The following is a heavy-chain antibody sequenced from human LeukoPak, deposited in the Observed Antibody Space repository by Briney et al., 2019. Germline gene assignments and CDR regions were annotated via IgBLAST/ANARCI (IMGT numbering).Heavy chain of an antibody. Sequence: GGSLRLSCAASGFTFSSYSMNWVRQAPGKGLEWVSSISSSSSYIYYADSVKGRFTISRDNAKNSLYLQMNSLRAEDTAVYYCARDDRTYYDFWSGFDYWGQGTLVTVSS. CDR3: ARDDRTYYDFWSGFDY. CDR1: GFTFSSYS. CDR2: ISSSSSYI. V-gene: IGHV3-21*01. J-gene: IGHJ4*02. D-gene: IGHD3-3*01.